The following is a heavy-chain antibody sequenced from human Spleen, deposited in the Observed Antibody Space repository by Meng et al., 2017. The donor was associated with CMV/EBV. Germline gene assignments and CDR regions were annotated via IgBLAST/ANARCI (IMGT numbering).Heavy chain of an antibody. CDR2: ISYDGSNK. D-gene: IGHD3-3*01. J-gene: IGHJ4*02. CDR1: GFTFRSYG. CDR3: ASTSSITIFGVVTPLDAMAGDY. Sequence: GGSLRLSCAASGFTFRSYGMQWVRQAPGKGLECVAVISYDGSNKYYADSVKGRFTISRDNSKNTLYLQMNSLRAEDTAVYYCASTSSITIFGVVTPLDAMAGDYWGQGTLVTVSS. V-gene: IGHV3-30-3*01.